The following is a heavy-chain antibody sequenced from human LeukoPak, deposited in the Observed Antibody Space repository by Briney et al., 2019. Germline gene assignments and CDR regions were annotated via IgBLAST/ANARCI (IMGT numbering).Heavy chain of an antibody. CDR2: IYYSGST. CDR3: ARSAAAGREGIDY. D-gene: IGHD6-13*01. Sequence: SETLSLTCTASGGSISSYYWSWIRQPPGKGLEWIGYIYYSGSTNYNPSLKSRVTISVDTSKNQFSLKLSSVTAADTAVYYCARSAAAGREGIDYWGQGTLVTVSS. CDR1: GGSISSYY. V-gene: IGHV4-59*01. J-gene: IGHJ4*02.